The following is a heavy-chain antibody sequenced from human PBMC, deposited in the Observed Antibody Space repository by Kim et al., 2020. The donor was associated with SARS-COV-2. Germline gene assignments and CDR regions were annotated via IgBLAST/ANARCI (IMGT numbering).Heavy chain of an antibody. Sequence: GGSLRLSCTASGFNFENHGMYWVRQAPGKGLEWVAAISDNSGDIAYATSVERGRLTISRDNAKSTLYLDISRAGPGDTATFYCARDKDSSLSSRALTSRSSRSLKAYYYYFDALDVWGPGTTVIVSS. J-gene: IGHJ6*02. CDR2: ISDNSGDI. V-gene: IGHV3-30*03. CDR1: GFNFENHG. CDR3: ARDKDSSLSSRALTSRSSRSLKAYYYYFDALDV. D-gene: IGHD6-6*01.